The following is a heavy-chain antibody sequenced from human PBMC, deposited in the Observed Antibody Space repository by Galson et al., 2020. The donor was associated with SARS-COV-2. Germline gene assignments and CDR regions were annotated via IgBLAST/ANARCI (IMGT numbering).Heavy chain of an antibody. CDR3: AKDMPSTGYSSSWAGISYFDY. CDR1: GFTFSSYG. D-gene: IGHD6-13*01. V-gene: IGHV3-30*18. J-gene: IGHJ4*02. CDR2: ISYDGSNK. Sequence: GRSLRLSCAASGFTFSSYGMHWVRQAPGKGLEWVAVISYDGSNKYYADSVKGRFTISRDNSKNTLYLQMNSLRAEDTAVYYCAKDMPSTGYSSSWAGISYFDYWGQGTLVTVSS.